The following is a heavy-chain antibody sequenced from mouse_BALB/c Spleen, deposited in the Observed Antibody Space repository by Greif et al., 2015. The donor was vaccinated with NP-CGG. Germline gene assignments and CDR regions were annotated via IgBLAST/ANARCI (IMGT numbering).Heavy chain of an antibody. D-gene: IGHD1-1*01. CDR3: ARGVITTVVAKGAY. J-gene: IGHJ3*01. Sequence: EVKLQESGAELVKPGASVKLSCTASGFNIKDTYMHWVKQRPEQGLEWIGRIDPANGNTKYDPKFQGKATITADTSSNTAYLQLSSLTSEDTAVYYCARGVITTVVAKGAYWGQGTLVTVSA. CDR2: IDPANGNT. CDR1: GFNIKDTY. V-gene: IGHV14-3*02.